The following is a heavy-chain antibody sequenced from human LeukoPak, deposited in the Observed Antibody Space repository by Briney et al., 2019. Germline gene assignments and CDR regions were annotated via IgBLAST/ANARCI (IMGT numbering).Heavy chain of an antibody. CDR3: ARRVRASRVLDY. Sequence: SETLSLTCAVYGGSFSGYYWSWSRQPPGKGLEWIGEINHSGSTNYNPSLKSRVTISVDTSKNQFSLKLSSVTAADTAVYYCARRVRASRVLDYWGQGTLVTVSS. CDR1: GGSFSGYY. D-gene: IGHD1-1*01. V-gene: IGHV4-34*01. J-gene: IGHJ4*02. CDR2: INHSGST.